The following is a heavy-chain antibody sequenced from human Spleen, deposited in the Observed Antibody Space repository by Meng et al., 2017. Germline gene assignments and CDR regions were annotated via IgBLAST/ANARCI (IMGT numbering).Heavy chain of an antibody. J-gene: IGHJ3*02. CDR2: IYTSGST. CDR3: VRSRGIVDAFDI. CDR1: GGSFSGYY. Sequence: GSLRLSCAVYGGSFSGYYWSWIRQPAGKGLEWIGRIYTSGSTNYNPSLKSRVTMSVDTSKNQFSLKLSSVTAADTAVYYCVRSRGIVDAFDIWGQGTMVTVSS. V-gene: IGHV4-59*10. D-gene: IGHD1-26*01.